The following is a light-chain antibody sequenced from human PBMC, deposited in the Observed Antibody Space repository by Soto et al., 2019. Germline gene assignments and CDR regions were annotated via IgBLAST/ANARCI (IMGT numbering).Light chain of an antibody. V-gene: IGKV1-13*02. CDR1: QDIRGA. CDR3: QQFNSYPIT. J-gene: IGKJ5*01. CDR2: DVS. Sequence: AIQLTQSPSSLSASVGDRVTITCRASQDIRGALAWYQQKPGKAPKILIYDVSTLESVVPSRFSGSSSGTDFTLTISSLQPVVFATYYCQQFNSYPITFGQGTRLEIK.